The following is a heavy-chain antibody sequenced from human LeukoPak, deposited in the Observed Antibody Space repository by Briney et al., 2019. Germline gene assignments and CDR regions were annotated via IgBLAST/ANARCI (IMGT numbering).Heavy chain of an antibody. J-gene: IGHJ4*02. D-gene: IGHD3-10*01. CDR2: ISQDGSNK. V-gene: IGHV3-30*03. CDR3: ARTNHYYGSGSYYNPFDY. Sequence: PGGSLRLSCAASGFTLSGHGMHWVRQAPGKGLDWVAVISQDGSNKHYADSVKGRFTISRDNSKNTLYPQMNSLRAEDTAVYYCARTNHYYGSGSYYNPFDYWGQGTLVTVSS. CDR1: GFTLSGHG.